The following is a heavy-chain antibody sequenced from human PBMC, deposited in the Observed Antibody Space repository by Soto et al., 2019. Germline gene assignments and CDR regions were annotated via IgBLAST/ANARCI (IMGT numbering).Heavy chain of an antibody. V-gene: IGHV3-21*01. CDR2: ISRSSRNI. CDR3: ARDLKVAGTNSFYYYGIDV. J-gene: IGHJ6*02. Sequence: EVQLVESGGGLVKPGGSLTLSCAASGFTFSNYTMNWVRQAPGKGLEWVSSISRSSRNIYYADSVKGRFTISRDNAKNALYLHMNSLRAGDTAVYDCARDLKVAGTNSFYYYGIDVWGQGTTVTVSS. D-gene: IGHD6-19*01. CDR1: GFTFSNYT.